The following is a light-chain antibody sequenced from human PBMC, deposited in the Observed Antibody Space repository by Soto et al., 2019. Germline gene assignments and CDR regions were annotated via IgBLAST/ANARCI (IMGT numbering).Light chain of an antibody. CDR1: QAIQNH. J-gene: IGKJ4*01. V-gene: IGKV1-6*01. Sequence: AIQMTQSPSSLSASVGDRVIITCRASQAIQNHLDWYQQKPGKAPKLLITAASNLEVGVPSRFRGSESGTGFTLTISSLQPEDFATYYCLQDYYYPLSFGGGTKVEIK. CDR2: AAS. CDR3: LQDYYYPLS.